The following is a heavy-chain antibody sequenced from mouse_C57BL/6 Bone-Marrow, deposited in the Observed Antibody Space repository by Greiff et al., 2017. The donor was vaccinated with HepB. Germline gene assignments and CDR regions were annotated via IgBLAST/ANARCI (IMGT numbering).Heavy chain of an antibody. J-gene: IGHJ2*01. CDR3: ARAGGSDLLWYFDY. CDR1: GFSINSDCY. Sequence: EVQVVESGPSLVRPSQTLSLTCTVSGFSINSDCYWIWIRQFPGNKLEYIGYTFYSGITYYNPSLESRTYITRDTSKNQCSLKLSSVTTEDTATYYCARAGGSDLLWYFDYWGQGTTLTVSS. CDR2: TFYSGIT. D-gene: IGHD2-1*01. V-gene: IGHV3-3*01.